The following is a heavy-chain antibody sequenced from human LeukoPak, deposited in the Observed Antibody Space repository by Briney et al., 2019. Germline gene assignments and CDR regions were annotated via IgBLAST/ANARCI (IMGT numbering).Heavy chain of an antibody. D-gene: IGHD3-22*01. CDR2: ISYDGSNK. CDR1: GFTFSSYA. CDR3: ARAYDSSGYPLVGY. V-gene: IGHV3-30-3*01. J-gene: IGHJ4*02. Sequence: PGRSLRLSCAASGFTFSSYAMHWVRQAPGKGLEWVAVISYDGSNKYYADSVKGRFTISRDNSKNTLYLQMNSLRAEGTAVYYCARAYDSSGYPLVGYWGQGTLVTVSS.